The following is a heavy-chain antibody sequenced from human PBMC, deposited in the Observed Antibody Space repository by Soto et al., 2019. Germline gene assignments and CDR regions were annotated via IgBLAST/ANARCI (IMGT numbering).Heavy chain of an antibody. D-gene: IGHD2-2*02. J-gene: IGHJ3*02. CDR1: GFTFTSYS. V-gene: IGHV3-21*01. Sequence: LRLSCAASGFTFTSYSMNWVRQAPGKGLEWVSSISSSSSYIYYADSVKGRFTISRDNAKNSLYLQVNSLRAEDTAVYYCARTIAGYCSSTSCYIGAFDIWGQGTMVTVSS. CDR3: ARTIAGYCSSTSCYIGAFDI. CDR2: ISSSSSYI.